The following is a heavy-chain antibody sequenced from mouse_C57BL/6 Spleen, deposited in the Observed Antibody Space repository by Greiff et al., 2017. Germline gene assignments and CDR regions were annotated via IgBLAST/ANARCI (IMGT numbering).Heavy chain of an antibody. CDR1: GFTFSNYW. CDR2: IRLKSDNYAT. CDR3: TTTTVVVDWYFDV. Sequence: EVQLVESGGGLVQPGGSMKLSCVASGFTFSNYWMNWVRQSPEKGLEWVAQIRLKSDNYATHYAESVKGRFTISRDDSKSSVYLQMNNLRAEDTGIYYCTTTTVVVDWYFDVWGTGTTVTVSS. J-gene: IGHJ1*03. V-gene: IGHV6-3*01. D-gene: IGHD1-1*01.